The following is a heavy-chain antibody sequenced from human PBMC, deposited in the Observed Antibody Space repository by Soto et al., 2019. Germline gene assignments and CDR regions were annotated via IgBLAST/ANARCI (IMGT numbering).Heavy chain of an antibody. CDR1: GFTFSSYA. CDR3: AKVETGSSWYGEYYYYGMDV. V-gene: IGHV3-23*04. CDR2: ISGSGGST. J-gene: IGHJ6*02. D-gene: IGHD6-13*01. Sequence: EVQLVESGGGLVQPGGSLRLSCAASGFTFSSYAMSWVRQAPGKGLEWVSAISGSGGSTYYADSVKGRFTISRDNSKNTLYLQMNSLRAEDTAVYYCAKVETGSSWYGEYYYYGMDVWGQGTTVTVSS.